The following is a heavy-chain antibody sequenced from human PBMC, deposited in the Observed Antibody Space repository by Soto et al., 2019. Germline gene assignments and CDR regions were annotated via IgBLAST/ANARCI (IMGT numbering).Heavy chain of an antibody. CDR2: TGSGTGPG. CDR1: GGSLSTNP. Sequence: ASVKVSCKASGGSLSTNPISWVRQAPGQGLEWMGGTGSGTGPGNHAQKFQGRLTVTADKSTSTVYMELTNLSSEDTAVYYCARRDSGGFYRFFDSWGQGTLATVSS. CDR3: ARRDSGGFYRFFDS. D-gene: IGHD2-15*01. J-gene: IGHJ4*02. V-gene: IGHV1-69*06.